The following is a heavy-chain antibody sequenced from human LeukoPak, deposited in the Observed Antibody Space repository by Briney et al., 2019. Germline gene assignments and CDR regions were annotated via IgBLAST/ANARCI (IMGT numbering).Heavy chain of an antibody. D-gene: IGHD3-22*01. Sequence: PGGSLRLSCAASGFTFSSYAMHWVRQAPGKGLEWVAVISYDGSNKYYADSVKGRFTISRDNSKNTLYLQMNSLRAEDTAVYYCARVSRESYYYDSSGYYPYYFDYWGQGTLVTVSS. CDR2: ISYDGSNK. J-gene: IGHJ4*02. CDR3: ARVSRESYYYDSSGYYPYYFDY. CDR1: GFTFSSYA. V-gene: IGHV3-30-3*01.